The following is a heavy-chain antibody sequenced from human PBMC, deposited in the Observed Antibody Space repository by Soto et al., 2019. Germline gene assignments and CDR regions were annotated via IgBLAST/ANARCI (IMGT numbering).Heavy chain of an antibody. CDR1: GFTVSSNY. CDR3: ARGGGRVATPWFDP. Sequence: GGSLRLSCAASGFTVSSNYMSWVRQAPGKGLQWVSVIYSGGSTYYADSVKGRFTISRDNSKNTLYLQMNSLRAEDTAVYYCARGGGRVATPWFDPWGQGTLVTVSS. V-gene: IGHV3-66*01. CDR2: IYSGGST. J-gene: IGHJ5*02. D-gene: IGHD5-12*01.